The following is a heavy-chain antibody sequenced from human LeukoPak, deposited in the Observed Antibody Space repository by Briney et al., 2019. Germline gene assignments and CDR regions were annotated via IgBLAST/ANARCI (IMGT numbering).Heavy chain of an antibody. D-gene: IGHD3-3*01. V-gene: IGHV4-61*02. Sequence: SQTLSLTCTVSGGFISSGSYYWSWIRQPAGKGLEWIGRIYTSGSTNYNPSLKSRVTISVDTSKNQFSLKLSSVTAADTAVYYCARGSITIFGVAPPADYWGQGTLVTVSS. CDR3: ARGSITIFGVAPPADY. CDR1: GGFISSGSYY. CDR2: IYTSGST. J-gene: IGHJ4*02.